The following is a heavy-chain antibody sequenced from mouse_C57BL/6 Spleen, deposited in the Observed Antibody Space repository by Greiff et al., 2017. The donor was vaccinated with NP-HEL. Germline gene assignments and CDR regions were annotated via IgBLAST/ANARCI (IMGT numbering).Heavy chain of an antibody. J-gene: IGHJ2*01. Sequence: EVQLQQSGPELVKPGASVKISCKASGYTFTDYYMNWVKQSHGKSLEWIGDINPNNGGTSYNQKFKGKATLTVDKSSSTAYMELRSLTSEDSAVYYCARFYPYCDYWGQGTTLTVSS. V-gene: IGHV1-26*01. CDR1: GYTFTDYY. CDR2: INPNNGGT. CDR3: ARFYPYCDY. D-gene: IGHD2-3*01.